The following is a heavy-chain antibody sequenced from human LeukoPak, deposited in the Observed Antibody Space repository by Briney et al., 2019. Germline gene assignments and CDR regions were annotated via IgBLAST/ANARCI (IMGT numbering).Heavy chain of an antibody. CDR3: ARGPGYGDYDPDYFDY. V-gene: IGHV4-4*07. D-gene: IGHD4-17*01. Sequence: SETLSLTCTVSGGSISSYYWSWIRQPAGKGLEWIGRIYTSGSTNYNPSLKSRVTMSVDASKNQLSLKLSSVTAADTAVYYCARGPGYGDYDPDYFDYWGQGTLVTVAS. J-gene: IGHJ4*02. CDR2: IYTSGST. CDR1: GGSISSYY.